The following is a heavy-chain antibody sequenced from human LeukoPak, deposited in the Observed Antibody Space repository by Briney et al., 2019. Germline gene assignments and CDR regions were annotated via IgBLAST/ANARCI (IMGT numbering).Heavy chain of an antibody. CDR3: LPSDG. CDR2: ISRSGDIR. D-gene: IGHD3-10*01. J-gene: IGHJ4*02. CDR1: GFSFSNYD. V-gene: IGHV3-23*01. Sequence: GGSLRLSCAVSGFSFSNYDMTWVRQAPGKGLEWAASISRSGDIRNYADSVKGRFTISRDNSKNTLHLQMTSLRAEDTAVYYCLPSDGGGQGTLVTVSS.